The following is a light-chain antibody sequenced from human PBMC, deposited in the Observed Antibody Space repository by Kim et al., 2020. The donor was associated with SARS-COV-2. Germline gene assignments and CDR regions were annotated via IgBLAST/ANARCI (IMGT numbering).Light chain of an antibody. J-gene: IGKJ2*01. CDR2: GVS. V-gene: IGKV2-29*03. CDR1: QSLLDTDEKAY. Sequence: PPANTSYTSNQSLLDTDEKAYLYWYLHTPGQSPHLLIYGVSSRFSGVPDRFSGGGSETDFTLKISRVEAEDVGVYYSMQGMDLYTFGQGNKLEI. CDR3: MQGMDLYT.